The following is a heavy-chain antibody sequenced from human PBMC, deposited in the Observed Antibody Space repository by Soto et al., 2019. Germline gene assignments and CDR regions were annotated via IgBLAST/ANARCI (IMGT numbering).Heavy chain of an antibody. Sequence: EVQLLEWGGGLVQPGGSLRLSCAASGFTFSSYAMRWVRQAPVKGLEWVSAISGSGDSTYYADSVKGRFTISRDNSKNTLYLQMNSLRAEDTAVYYCARRGSGSYYDYWGQGTLVTVSS. CDR1: GFTFSSYA. D-gene: IGHD1-26*01. CDR3: ARRGSGSYYDY. V-gene: IGHV3-23*01. J-gene: IGHJ4*02. CDR2: ISGSGDST.